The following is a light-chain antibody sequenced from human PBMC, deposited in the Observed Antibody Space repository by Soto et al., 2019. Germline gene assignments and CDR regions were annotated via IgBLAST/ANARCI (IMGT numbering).Light chain of an antibody. J-gene: IGLJ1*01. CDR3: AAWDDSLSGYV. CDR1: SSNIRSNY. CDR2: RNN. Sequence: QSALTQPPSASGTPGQRVTISCSGSSSNIRSNYVYWYQQLPGTAPKLLIYRNNQRPSGVPDRFPGSKSGTSASLAISGLRSEDEADYYCAAWDDSLSGYVFGTGTKVTVL. V-gene: IGLV1-47*01.